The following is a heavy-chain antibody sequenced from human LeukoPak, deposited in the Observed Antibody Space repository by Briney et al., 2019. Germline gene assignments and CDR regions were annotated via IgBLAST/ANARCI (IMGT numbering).Heavy chain of an antibody. Sequence: SETLSLTCTVSGGSISSYYWSWIRRPPGKGLEWIGYIYYSGSTYYNPSLKSRVSISVDTSKNQFSLNLSSVTAADTAVYYCATEIQNIAGRVYWGQGTLVTVSS. D-gene: IGHD6-6*01. V-gene: IGHV4-59*08. CDR1: GGSISSYY. CDR3: ATEIQNIAGRVY. J-gene: IGHJ4*02. CDR2: IYYSGST.